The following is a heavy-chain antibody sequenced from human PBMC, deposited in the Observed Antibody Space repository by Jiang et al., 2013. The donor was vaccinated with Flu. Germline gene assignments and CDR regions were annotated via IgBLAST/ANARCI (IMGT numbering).Heavy chain of an antibody. D-gene: IGHD4-17*01. J-gene: IGHJ4*02. CDR2: IYPGDSDT. V-gene: IGHV5-51*01. Sequence: WMGIIYPGDSDTRYSPSFQGQVTISADKSISTTYLQWSSLKASDTAMYYCARQGVYGDYFDYWGQGTLVTVSS. CDR3: ARQGVYGDYFDY.